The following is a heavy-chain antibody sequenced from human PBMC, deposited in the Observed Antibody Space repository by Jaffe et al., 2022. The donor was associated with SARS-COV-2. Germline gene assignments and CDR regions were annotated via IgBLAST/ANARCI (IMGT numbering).Heavy chain of an antibody. D-gene: IGHD3-3*01. Sequence: EVQLVESGGGLVQPGGSLRLSCAVSGSTFSNYIMNWVRQAPGKGLEWVSYISVSSRTIFYADSVKGRFTISRDNAKSSLYLQMNNLRAEDTAVYYCARGKNTRYDALDLWGQGTMVIVSS. CDR2: ISVSSRTI. J-gene: IGHJ3*01. CDR1: GSTFSNYI. CDR3: ARGKNTRYDALDL. V-gene: IGHV3-48*01.